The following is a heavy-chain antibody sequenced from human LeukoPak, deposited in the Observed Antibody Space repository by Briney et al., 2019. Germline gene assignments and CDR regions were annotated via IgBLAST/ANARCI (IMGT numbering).Heavy chain of an antibody. J-gene: IGHJ4*02. CDR3: STVPENYCSSATCYSYFDH. CDR2: IKSETKGATT. CDR1: GFTFSNAW. Sequence: GGSLRLSCAASGFTFSNAWMSWVRQAPGKGLEWVGRIKSETKGATTDYAAPVKGRFTISRDDSKNTLYLQMGSLKTEDTAVYYCSTVPENYCSSATCYSYFDHWGQGTLVTVSS. V-gene: IGHV3-15*01. D-gene: IGHD2-2*01.